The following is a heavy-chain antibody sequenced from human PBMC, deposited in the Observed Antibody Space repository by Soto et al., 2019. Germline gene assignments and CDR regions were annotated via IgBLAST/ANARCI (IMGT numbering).Heavy chain of an antibody. CDR3: TTVYCGGDCYSPDNWFDP. V-gene: IGHV3-15*07. J-gene: IGHJ5*02. Sequence: GGSLRLSCAASGFTFSNAWMNWVRQGPGKGLEWVGRIKSKTDGGTTDYAAPVKGRFIISRDDSKNTLYLQMNSLKTEDTAIYYFTTVYCGGDCYSPDNWFDPWGQGTLVTXSS. CDR2: IKSKTDGGTT. CDR1: GFTFSNAW. D-gene: IGHD2-21*02.